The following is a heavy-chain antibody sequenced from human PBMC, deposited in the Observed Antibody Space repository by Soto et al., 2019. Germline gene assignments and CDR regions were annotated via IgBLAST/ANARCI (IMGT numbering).Heavy chain of an antibody. CDR3: ARDKSGGWSLDS. Sequence: EVQLLESGGGLVQPGGSLRLSCAASGFTFSDYIMCCVRQAPGKVLEWVSTITGSDGDSFYANSVKGRFTISIDNSKNKLNLEMNRLSAEDTAVYYCARDKSGGWSLDSWGQGTLVTVSS. D-gene: IGHD6-19*01. J-gene: IGHJ4*02. CDR2: ITGSDGDS. V-gene: IGHV3-23*01. CDR1: GFTFSDYI.